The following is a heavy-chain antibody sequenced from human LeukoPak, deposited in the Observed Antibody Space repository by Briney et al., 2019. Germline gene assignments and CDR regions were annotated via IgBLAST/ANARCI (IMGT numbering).Heavy chain of an antibody. CDR3: ARDTYDSSGYYYGAFDI. D-gene: IGHD3-22*01. J-gene: IGHJ3*02. Sequence: PSETLSLTCTVSGGSISSGSYSWGWIRQPPGKGLEWIGSIYYSGSTYYNPSLRSRVTISVDTSKNQFSLKLSSVTAADTAVYYCARDTYDSSGYYYGAFDIWGQGTMVTVSS. V-gene: IGHV4-39*07. CDR1: GGSISSGSYS. CDR2: IYYSGST.